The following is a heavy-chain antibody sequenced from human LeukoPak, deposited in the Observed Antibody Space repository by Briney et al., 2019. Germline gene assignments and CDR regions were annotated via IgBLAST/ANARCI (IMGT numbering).Heavy chain of an antibody. CDR2: IYYSGST. V-gene: IGHV4-61*01. D-gene: IGHD4-11*01. CDR3: ARGYSTLDY. CDR1: GNSISTGNYY. J-gene: IGHJ4*02. Sequence: PSETLSLTCTVSGNSISTGNYYWSWIRQPPGKGLEWIGYIYYSGSTNYNPSLKSRVTISVDTSKNQFSLKLSSVTAADTAVYYCARGYSTLDYWGQGTLVTVSS.